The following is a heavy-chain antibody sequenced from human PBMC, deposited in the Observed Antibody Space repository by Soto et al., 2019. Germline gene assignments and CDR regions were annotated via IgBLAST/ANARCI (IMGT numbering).Heavy chain of an antibody. CDR1: GGSISSYY. CDR3: ARGGWKLFDY. J-gene: IGHJ4*02. CDR2: FYYSGST. D-gene: IGHD6-19*01. V-gene: IGHV4-59*01. Sequence: QVQLQESGPGLVKPSETLSLTCTVSGGSISSYYWSWIRQPPGKGLEWIGYFYYSGSTNYNPSLXRXVXIXXDTSKNQVSLQLSSVTAADTAVYYCARGGWKLFDYWGQGTLVTVSS.